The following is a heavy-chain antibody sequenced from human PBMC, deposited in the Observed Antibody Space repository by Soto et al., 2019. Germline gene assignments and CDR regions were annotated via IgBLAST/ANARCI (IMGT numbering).Heavy chain of an antibody. Sequence: QVQLVESGGGVGQPGRSLRLSCAASGFTFSSYGMHWVRQAPGKGLEWVAVIWYDGSNKYYADSVKGRFTISRDNSKNTLYLQMNSLRADDTAVYYCARPYVRGYSYGYDYYGMDVWGQGTTVTVSS. CDR1: GFTFSSYG. D-gene: IGHD5-18*01. J-gene: IGHJ6*02. CDR2: IWYDGSNK. CDR3: ARPYVRGYSYGYDYYGMDV. V-gene: IGHV3-33*01.